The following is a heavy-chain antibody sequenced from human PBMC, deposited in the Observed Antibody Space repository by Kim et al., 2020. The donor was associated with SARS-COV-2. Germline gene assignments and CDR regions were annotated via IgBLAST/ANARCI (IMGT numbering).Heavy chain of an antibody. CDR2: ITKDGSDI. CDR1: GFTFSRYA. J-gene: IGHJ6*02. D-gene: IGHD5-18*01. Sequence: GGSLRLSCAASGFTFSRYAMNWVRQAPGKGLEGVALITKDGSDIYYADSVKGRFTISRDNSKNTQYLQMNGLRAEDTAVYYCARESGAGYGYNYGLDVWGQGTTVIVSS. CDR3: ARESGAGYGYNYGLDV. V-gene: IGHV3-30*04.